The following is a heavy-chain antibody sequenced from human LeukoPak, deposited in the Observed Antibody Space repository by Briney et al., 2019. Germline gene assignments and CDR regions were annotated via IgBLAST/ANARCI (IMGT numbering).Heavy chain of an antibody. D-gene: IGHD3-16*01. V-gene: IGHV3-30*04. CDR3: VRDFRAGGVTSKAFDI. J-gene: IGHJ3*02. Sequence: GRSLRLSCAASGFTFSNYAIHWVCQAPGKGLEWVAVISYDGSNKYYADSVKGRFTISRDNSKNTLYLQMNSLRAEDTAVYYCVRDFRAGGVTSKAFDIWGQGTMVTVSS. CDR2: ISYDGSNK. CDR1: GFTFSNYA.